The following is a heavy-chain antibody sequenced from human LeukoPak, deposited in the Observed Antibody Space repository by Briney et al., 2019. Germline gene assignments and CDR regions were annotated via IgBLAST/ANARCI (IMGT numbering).Heavy chain of an antibody. CDR3: ATGEIEYYDFWSGFDY. V-gene: IGHV4-39*07. CDR1: GGSVSSTTYY. J-gene: IGHJ4*02. Sequence: SETLSLTCTVSGGSVSSTTYYWSWIRQPPGKGLEWIASINYSGSTYYNPSLKSRVTISVDTSKNQFSLRLSSVTAADTAVYYCATGEIEYYDFWSGFDYWGQGTLVTVSS. D-gene: IGHD3-3*01. CDR2: INYSGST.